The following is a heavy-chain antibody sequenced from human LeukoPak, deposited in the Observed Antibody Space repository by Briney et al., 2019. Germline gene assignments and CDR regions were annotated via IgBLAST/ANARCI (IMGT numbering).Heavy chain of an antibody. D-gene: IGHD3-10*01. CDR3: ATVRGGNTRDFDY. CDR2: ITSHGGSA. Sequence: GGSLRLSCSASGFTFSSYGIHWVRQAPGKGLEYVSTITSHGGSAYYADSVKGRFTISRDNAKNSLYLQMNSLRAEDTAVYYCATVRGGNTRDFDYWGQGTLVTVSS. J-gene: IGHJ4*02. V-gene: IGHV3-64*04. CDR1: GFTFSSYG.